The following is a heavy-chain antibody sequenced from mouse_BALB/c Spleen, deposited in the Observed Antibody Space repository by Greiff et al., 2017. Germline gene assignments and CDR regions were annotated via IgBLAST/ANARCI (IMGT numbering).Heavy chain of an antibody. CDR2: INPSSGYT. Sequence: VQGVESGAELARPGASVKMSCKASGYTFTSYTMHWVKQRPGQGLEWIGYINPSSGYTNYNQKFKDKATLTADKSSSTAYMQLSSLTSEDSAVYYCARYDYDVGYFDVWGAGTTVTVSS. V-gene: IGHV1-4*01. CDR1: GYTFTSYT. CDR3: ARYDYDVGYFDV. D-gene: IGHD2-4*01. J-gene: IGHJ1*01.